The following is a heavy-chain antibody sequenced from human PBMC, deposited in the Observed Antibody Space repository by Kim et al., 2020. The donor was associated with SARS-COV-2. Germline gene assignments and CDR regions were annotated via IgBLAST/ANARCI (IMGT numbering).Heavy chain of an antibody. CDR2: IYYSGST. CDR1: GGSISSGGYY. D-gene: IGHD3-10*01. J-gene: IGHJ5*02. CDR3: ARAGVTMVRGVTFGWFDP. V-gene: IGHV4-31*03. Sequence: SETLSLTCTVCGGSISSGGYYWSWIRQHPGTGLEWIGYIYYSGSTYYNPSLKSRVTISVDTSKNQFSLKLSSVTAADTAVYYCARAGVTMVRGVTFGWFDPWGQGTLVTVSS.